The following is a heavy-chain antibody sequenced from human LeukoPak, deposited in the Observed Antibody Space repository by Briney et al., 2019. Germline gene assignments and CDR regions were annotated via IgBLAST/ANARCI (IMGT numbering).Heavy chain of an antibody. CDR2: ILSDGSNL. Sequence: GGSLRLSCAASGFTLSSAGMHWVRQAPGKGLEWMAFILSDGSNLYHADSVKGRFTISRDNSKNTLYLQMNSLRAEDTAVYYCAKDRGTYYFGDYWGQGTLVTVSS. CDR1: GFTLSSAG. J-gene: IGHJ4*02. CDR3: AKDRGTYYFGDY. V-gene: IGHV3-30*02. D-gene: IGHD1-26*01.